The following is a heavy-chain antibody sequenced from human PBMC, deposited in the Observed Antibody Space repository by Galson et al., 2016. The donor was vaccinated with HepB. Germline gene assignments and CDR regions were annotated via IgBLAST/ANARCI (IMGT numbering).Heavy chain of an antibody. CDR2: INDSGDT. V-gene: IGHV4-34*01. CDR3: WIQLWDSMDV. Sequence: SETLSLTCAVSGGSFSGNYWTWIRQPPGKGLEWIGEINDSGDTNYNPSLKSRLTISVDTSKNQLSLKLNSVTAADTAVYYCWIQLWDSMDVWGQGTTVTVSS. J-gene: IGHJ6*02. D-gene: IGHD5-18*01. CDR1: GGSFSGNY.